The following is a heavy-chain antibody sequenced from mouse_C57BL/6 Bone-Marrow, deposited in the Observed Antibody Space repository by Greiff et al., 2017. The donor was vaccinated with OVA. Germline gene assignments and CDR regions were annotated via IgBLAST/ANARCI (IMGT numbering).Heavy chain of an antibody. CDR3: ARDAWGASYAMDY. V-gene: IGHV7-1*01. Sequence: EVKVVDSGGGLVQSGRSLRLSCATSGFTFSDFYMEWVRQAPGKGLEWIAASRNKANDYTTEYSASVKGRFIVSRDTSQSILYLQMNALRAEDTAIYYCARDAWGASYAMDYWGQGTSVTVSS. J-gene: IGHJ4*01. CDR2: SRNKANDYTT. D-gene: IGHD6-1*01. CDR1: GFTFSDFY.